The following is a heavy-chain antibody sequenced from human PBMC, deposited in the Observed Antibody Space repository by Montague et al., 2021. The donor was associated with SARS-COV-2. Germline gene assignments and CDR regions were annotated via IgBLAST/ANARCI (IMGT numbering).Heavy chain of an antibody. CDR3: ARDWEEAARRDCFDP. Sequence: SVKVSCKASGYTFINYGISWVRQAPVQGPEWMGRISGKNDDANYXDDFQDRVTVTADPTTETAYLELNRLTFDDTAVYYCARDWEEAARRDCFDPWGQGTLVIVSS. J-gene: IGHJ5*02. V-gene: IGHV1-18*01. CDR1: GYTFINYG. CDR2: ISGKNDDA. D-gene: IGHD6-6*01.